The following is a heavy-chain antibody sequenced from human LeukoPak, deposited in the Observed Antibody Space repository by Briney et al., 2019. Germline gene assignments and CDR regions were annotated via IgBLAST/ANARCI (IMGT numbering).Heavy chain of an antibody. CDR3: ARMKLYHGYGY. J-gene: IGHJ4*02. D-gene: IGHD2-2*01. CDR1: GRFFSGYY. CDR2: INHSGST. Sequence: PSETLSLTCALYGRFFSGYYWSWIRQPPGKGLEGIGEINHSGSTNSTPSLNSRVTISVDTSKNQFYLKLSPVTAADTAVYYCARMKLYHGYGYWGQGALVTVSS. V-gene: IGHV4-34*01.